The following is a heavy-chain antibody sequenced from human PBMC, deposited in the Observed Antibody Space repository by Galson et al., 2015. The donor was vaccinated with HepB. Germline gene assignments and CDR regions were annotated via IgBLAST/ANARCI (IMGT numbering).Heavy chain of an antibody. CDR1: GYAFTGYY. Sequence: SVKVSCKASGYAFTGYYMHWVRQAPGQGLEWMGWINPNSGGTNYAQKFQGRVTMTRDTSISTAYMELSRLRSDDTAVYYCATGPRGYCSSTSCPSYYYGMDVWGQGTTVTV. J-gene: IGHJ6*02. V-gene: IGHV1-2*02. CDR3: ATGPRGYCSSTSCPSYYYGMDV. CDR2: INPNSGGT. D-gene: IGHD2-2*01.